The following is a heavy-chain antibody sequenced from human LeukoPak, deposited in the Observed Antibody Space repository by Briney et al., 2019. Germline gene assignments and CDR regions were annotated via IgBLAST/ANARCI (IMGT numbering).Heavy chain of an antibody. D-gene: IGHD6-19*01. J-gene: IGHJ6*03. Sequence: ASVKVSCKVSGYTLTELSMHWVRQAPGKGLEWMGGFDPEDGETIYAQKFQGRVTMTEDTSTDTAYMELSSLRSEDTAVYYCATDLPVAGKGDYYYYMDVWGKGTTVTVPS. CDR2: FDPEDGET. V-gene: IGHV1-24*01. CDR1: GYTLTELS. CDR3: ATDLPVAGKGDYYYYMDV.